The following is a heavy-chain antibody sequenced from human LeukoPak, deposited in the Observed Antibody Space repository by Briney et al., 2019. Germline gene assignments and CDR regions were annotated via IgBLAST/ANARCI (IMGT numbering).Heavy chain of an antibody. CDR1: GGSFSGYY. CDR2: INHSGST. Sequence: SETLSLTCAVYGGSFSGYYWSWIRQPPGKGLEWIGEINHSGSTNYNPSLKSRVTISVDTSKNQFSLKLSSVTAADTAVYYCARDGTWRQLVHYYYGMDVWGQGTTVTVSS. D-gene: IGHD6-13*01. CDR3: ARDGTWRQLVHYYYGMDV. J-gene: IGHJ6*02. V-gene: IGHV4-34*01.